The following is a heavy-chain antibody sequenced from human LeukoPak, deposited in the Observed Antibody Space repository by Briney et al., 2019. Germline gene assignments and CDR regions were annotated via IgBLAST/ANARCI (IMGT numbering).Heavy chain of an antibody. V-gene: IGHV3-15*07. CDR3: TTETSGYYYFYYYYGMDV. J-gene: IGHJ6*02. CDR1: GFTFSNAW. D-gene: IGHD3-22*01. Sequence: PGGSLRLSCAASGFTFSNAWVNWVRQAPGKGREWVGRIKSKTDGGTTDYAAPVKGRFTISRDDSKHTLYLQMNSLKTEDTAVYYCTTETSGYYYFYYYYGMDVWGQGTTVTVSS. CDR2: IKSKTDGGTT.